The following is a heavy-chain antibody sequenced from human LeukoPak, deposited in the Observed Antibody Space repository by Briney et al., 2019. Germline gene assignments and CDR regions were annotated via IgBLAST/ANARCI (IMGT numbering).Heavy chain of an antibody. CDR3: ARRAGGPDAFDI. CDR2: IFYSGST. J-gene: IGHJ3*02. D-gene: IGHD1-26*01. CDR1: GGSISPYY. V-gene: IGHV4-59*01. Sequence: SETLSLTCTVSGGSISPYYWSWIRQPPGKRLEWIGYIFYSGSTSFSPSLKSRVTMSVDTSKNQFSLKLSSVTAADTAVYYCARRAGGPDAFDIWGQGTMVTVSS.